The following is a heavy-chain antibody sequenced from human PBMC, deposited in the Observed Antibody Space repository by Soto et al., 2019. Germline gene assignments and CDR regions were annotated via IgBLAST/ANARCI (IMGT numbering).Heavy chain of an antibody. J-gene: IGHJ4*02. V-gene: IGHV3-23*01. CDR2: ISGSGGST. D-gene: IGHD2-2*01. Sequence: EVQLLESGGGLVQPGGSLRLSCEASGFTFSSYAMSWVRQAPGKGLEWVAAISGSGGSTYYADSVKGRFTISRDKSKNTLYLQMTGLRAEDTAVYYRAKGPAVYGEVDYWGQGTLVTVSS. CDR3: AKGPAVYGEVDY. CDR1: GFTFSSYA.